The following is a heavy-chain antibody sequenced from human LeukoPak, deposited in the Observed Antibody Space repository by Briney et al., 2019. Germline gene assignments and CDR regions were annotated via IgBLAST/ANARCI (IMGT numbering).Heavy chain of an antibody. CDR3: AKDPGISTGYGIDY. V-gene: IGHV3-30*18. Sequence: PGGSLRLSCAASGFTFSGYGMHWVRQAPGKGLEWVSVISYDGSNKYYADSVKGRFTISRDNSKNTLYLQMNSLRAEDTAVYYCAKDPGISTGYGIDYWGQGTLVTVSS. J-gene: IGHJ4*02. CDR2: ISYDGSNK. CDR1: GFTFSGYG. D-gene: IGHD3-9*01.